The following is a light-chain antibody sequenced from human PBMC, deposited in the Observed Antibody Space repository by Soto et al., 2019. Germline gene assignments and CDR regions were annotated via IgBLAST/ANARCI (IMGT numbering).Light chain of an antibody. CDR2: GES. CDR1: QIVSANY. CDR3: HQYGSSPFT. J-gene: IGKJ3*01. Sequence: EVVLTQSPATLSLSPGERATLSCRANQIVSANYLAWYKQKPGQAPRLLIYGESSRATGIPDRFSGSGSGTHFTLTISRVVHEDFGVFNCHQYGSSPFTFGHGTKVDIK. V-gene: IGKV3-20*01.